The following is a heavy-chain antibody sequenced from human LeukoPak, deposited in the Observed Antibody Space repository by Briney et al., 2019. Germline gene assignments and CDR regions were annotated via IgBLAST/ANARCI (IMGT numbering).Heavy chain of an antibody. J-gene: IGHJ4*01. CDR2: IYSGGST. V-gene: IGHV3-53*01. D-gene: IGHD4-17*01. CDR1: GFTVSSNY. CDR3: ARGARNTVTASGVFDY. Sequence: PGGSLRLSCAASGFTVSSNYMSWVRQAPGKGLEWVSVIYSGGSTYYADSVKGRFTISRDNSKNTLYLQMNSLRAEDTAVYYCARGARNTVTASGVFDYWGQEPWSPSPQ.